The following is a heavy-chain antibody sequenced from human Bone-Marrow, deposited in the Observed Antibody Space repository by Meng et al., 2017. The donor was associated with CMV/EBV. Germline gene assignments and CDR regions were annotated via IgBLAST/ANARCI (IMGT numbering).Heavy chain of an antibody. Sequence: GESLKISCAASGFTFSSYWMHWVRQAPEKGLVWVSRINSDGSSTSYADSVKGRFTISRDNAKNTLYLQMNSLRAEDTAVYYCATLSGGNYWGQGTLVTVSS. V-gene: IGHV3-74*01. CDR3: ATLSGGNY. CDR2: INSDGSST. D-gene: IGHD1-14*01. CDR1: GFTFSSYW. J-gene: IGHJ4*02.